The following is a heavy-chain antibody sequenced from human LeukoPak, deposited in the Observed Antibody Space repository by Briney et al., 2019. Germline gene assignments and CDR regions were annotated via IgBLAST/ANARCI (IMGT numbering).Heavy chain of an antibody. CDR1: GFTFSSYG. Sequence: GRSLRLSCAASGFTFSSYGMHWVRQAPGKGLEWVAVISYDGSNKYYADSVKGRFTISRDNPKNTLYLQMNSLRAEDTAVYYCARQMYNSGWLIDYWGQGTLVTVSS. D-gene: IGHD6-19*01. CDR2: ISYDGSNK. J-gene: IGHJ4*02. CDR3: ARQMYNSGWLIDY. V-gene: IGHV3-30*03.